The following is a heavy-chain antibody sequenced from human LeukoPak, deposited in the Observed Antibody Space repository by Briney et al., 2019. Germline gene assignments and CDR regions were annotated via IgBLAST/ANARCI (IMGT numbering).Heavy chain of an antibody. J-gene: IGHJ5*02. CDR2: ISSSSSYI. CDR1: GITFSSYK. CDR3: ARDLTPTPAAIVSWFDP. D-gene: IGHD2-2*01. V-gene: IGHV3-21*01. Sequence: PGGSLRLSRAASGITFSSYKMNWVRQASGEGLEWVLSISSSSSYIYYADSVKGRFTISRDNAKNSLYLQMNSLRAEDTAVYYCARDLTPTPAAIVSWFDPWGQGSLVTVSS.